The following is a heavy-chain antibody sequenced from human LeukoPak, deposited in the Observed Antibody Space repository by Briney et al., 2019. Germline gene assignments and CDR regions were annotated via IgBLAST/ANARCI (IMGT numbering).Heavy chain of an antibody. CDR2: ISSSSSYI. CDR1: GFTFSSYA. V-gene: IGHV3-21*01. Sequence: GSLRLSCAASGFTFSSYAMSWVRQAPGKGLEWVSSISSSSSYIYYADSVKGRFTISRDDAKNSLYLQMNSLRAEDTAVYYCARDGYFDWSDYFDYWGQGTLVTVSS. J-gene: IGHJ4*02. CDR3: ARDGYFDWSDYFDY. D-gene: IGHD3-9*01.